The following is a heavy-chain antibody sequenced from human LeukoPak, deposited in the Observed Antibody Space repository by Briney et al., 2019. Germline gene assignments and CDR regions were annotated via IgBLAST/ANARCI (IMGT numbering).Heavy chain of an antibody. D-gene: IGHD3-3*02. J-gene: IGHJ2*01. CDR3: ARVGDHFHWYLDL. CDR1: GFTVSTNY. CDR2: LYSGSST. V-gene: IGHV3-53*01. Sequence: GGSLRLSCAASGFTVSTNYMTWVRQAPGKGLEWVSILYSGSSTYYADSVEGRFTISRDSSKNTLFLQMNDLRAEDTAVYYCARVGDHFHWYLDLWGRGTLVTVSS.